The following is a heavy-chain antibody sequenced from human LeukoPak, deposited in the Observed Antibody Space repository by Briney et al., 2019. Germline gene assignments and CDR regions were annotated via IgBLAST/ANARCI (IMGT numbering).Heavy chain of an antibody. V-gene: IGHV1-8*03. CDR3: ARAPSSSPHYYYYYYMDV. CDR2: MNPNSGNT. Sequence: GASVKVSCKASGYTFTSYDINWVRQATGQGLEWMGWMNPNSGNTGYAQKFQGRVTITRNTSISTAYMELSSLRSEDTAVYYCARAPSSSPHYYYYYYMDVWGKGTTVTVSS. J-gene: IGHJ6*03. D-gene: IGHD6-6*01. CDR1: GYTFTSYD.